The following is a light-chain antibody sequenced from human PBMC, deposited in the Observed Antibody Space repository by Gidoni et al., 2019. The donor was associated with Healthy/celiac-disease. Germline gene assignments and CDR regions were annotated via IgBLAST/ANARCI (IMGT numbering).Light chain of an antibody. CDR1: QSVLYSSNNTNY. Sequence: DVVIVQSPYPLALSLGQRATINFKSSQSVLYSSNNTNYLAWYQQKPGQPPKLLIYWASTRESGVPDRFSGSGSGTEFTLTISSLQAEDVAVYYCQQYYSTPQTFGQGTKLEIK. CDR3: QQYYSTPQT. J-gene: IGKJ2*01. V-gene: IGKV4-1*01. CDR2: WAS.